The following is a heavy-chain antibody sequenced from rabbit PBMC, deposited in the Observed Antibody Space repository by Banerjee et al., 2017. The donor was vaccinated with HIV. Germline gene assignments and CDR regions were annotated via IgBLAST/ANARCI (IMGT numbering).Heavy chain of an antibody. CDR3: ARETWGATGNYGL. CDR1: GFTFSSSYW. V-gene: IGHV1S45*01. D-gene: IGHD7-1*01. Sequence: QEQLEESGGDLVKPEGSLTLTCTASGFTFSSSYWMSWVRQAPGKGLEWIGTIYAGSGSTYYAGWAKGRFTISKTSSTTVTLQMTSLTAADTATYFCARETWGATGNYGLWGQGTLVTVS. CDR2: IYAGSGST. J-gene: IGHJ3*01.